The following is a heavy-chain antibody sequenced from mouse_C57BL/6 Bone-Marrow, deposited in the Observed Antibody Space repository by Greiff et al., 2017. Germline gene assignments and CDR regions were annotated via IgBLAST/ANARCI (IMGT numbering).Heavy chain of an antibody. D-gene: IGHD5-1-1*01. J-gene: IGHJ4*01. CDR2: INPNNGGT. CDR1: GYTFTDYY. CDR3: ARGIPHYAMGC. Sequence: EVQLQQSGPELVKPGASVKISCKASGYTFTDYYMNWVKQSHGKGLEWIGDINPNNGGTSYNQKFKGKATLTVDKSSSTAYMELSSLTSEDSAVYFCARGIPHYAMGCWGHRTSVTVAS. V-gene: IGHV1-26*01.